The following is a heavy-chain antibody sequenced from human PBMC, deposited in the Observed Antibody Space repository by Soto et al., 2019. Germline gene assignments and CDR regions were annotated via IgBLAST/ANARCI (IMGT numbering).Heavy chain of an antibody. CDR1: GGTFSSYA. J-gene: IGHJ4*02. V-gene: IGHV1-69*01. Sequence: QVQLVQSGAEVKKPGSSVKVSCKASGGTFSSYAISWVRQAPGQGLEWMGGIIPIFGTANYAQKFQGRVTITADESTSTAYMELSSLRSGERAVYYGAREGAGEGSWTGYYSRFDYWGQGTLVTVSS. D-gene: IGHD3-9*01. CDR3: AREGAGEGSWTGYYSRFDY. CDR2: IIPIFGTA.